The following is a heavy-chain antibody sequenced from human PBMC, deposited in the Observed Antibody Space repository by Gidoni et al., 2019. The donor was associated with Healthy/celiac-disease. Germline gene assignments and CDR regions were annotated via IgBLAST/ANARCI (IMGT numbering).Heavy chain of an antibody. CDR1: GFTFSSYG. V-gene: IGHV3-33*01. J-gene: IGHJ4*02. Sequence: QVQLEESGGGVVQPGRSRRRSCAASGFTFSSYGMHWVRQAPGKGLEWVAVIWYDGSNKYYADSVKGRFTISRDNSKNTLYLQMNSLRAEDTAVYYCARDMTTGTPGAFDYWGQGTLVTVSS. D-gene: IGHD4-17*01. CDR3: ARDMTTGTPGAFDY. CDR2: IWYDGSNK.